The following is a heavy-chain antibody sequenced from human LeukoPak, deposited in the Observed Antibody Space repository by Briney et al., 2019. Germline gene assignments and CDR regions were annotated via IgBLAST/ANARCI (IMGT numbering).Heavy chain of an antibody. V-gene: IGHV1-2*02. J-gene: IGHJ4*02. CDR1: GYTFTGYY. CDR3: ARADFPLMFPHGDYGGGIGPLIDY. Sequence: ASVKVSCKASGYTFTGYYMHWVRQAPGQGLEWMGWINPNSGGTNYAQKFQGRVTMTRDTSISTAYMELSRLRSDDTAVYYCARADFPLMFPHGDYGGGIGPLIDYWGQGTLVTVSS. CDR2: INPNSGGT. D-gene: IGHD4-17*01.